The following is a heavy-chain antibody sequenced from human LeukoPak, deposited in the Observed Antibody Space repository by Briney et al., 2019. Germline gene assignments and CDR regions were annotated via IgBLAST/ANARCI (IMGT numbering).Heavy chain of an antibody. CDR3: VRDYAHGYNFED. CDR2: INPNSGGT. D-gene: IGHD5-18*01. Sequence: ASVKVSCKASGYSFTVYYMHWMRQAPGQGLEWMGWINPNSGGTNYAQKFQGRVTMTRDTSINTAYMELNRLRSDDTAMYYCVRDYAHGYNFEDRGQGTLVTVSS. J-gene: IGHJ4*02. V-gene: IGHV1-2*02. CDR1: GYSFTVYY.